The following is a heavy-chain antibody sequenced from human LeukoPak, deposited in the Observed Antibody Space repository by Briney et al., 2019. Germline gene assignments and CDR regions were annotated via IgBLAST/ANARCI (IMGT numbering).Heavy chain of an antibody. Sequence: SETLSLTCSVSGGSISSGAYYWAWIRQSPEKGLEWIGSIHDSGSTYYNPSFKSRVTISVDTSKVQFSLKLTSVVAADTAVYYCARHVNGVPADLDYWGQGTLVTVSS. CDR1: GGSISSGAYY. CDR2: IHDSGST. J-gene: IGHJ4*02. D-gene: IGHD2-2*01. V-gene: IGHV4-39*01. CDR3: ARHVNGVPADLDY.